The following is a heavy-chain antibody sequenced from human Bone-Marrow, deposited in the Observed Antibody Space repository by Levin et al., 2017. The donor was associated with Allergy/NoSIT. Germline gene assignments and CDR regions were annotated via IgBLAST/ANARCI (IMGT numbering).Heavy chain of an antibody. V-gene: IGHV4-34*01. CDR1: GGSSSASY. CDR2: IHHSGRT. J-gene: IGHJ4*02. D-gene: IGHD6-19*01. Sequence: GSLRLSCAIIGGSSSASYWTWIRQSPGKGLEWIGEIHHSGRTNYNPSLQSRVNISVDASKNQFYLTLTSVAAAETGVYYCARGRSGWRNFDSWGQGTLVAVSS. CDR3: ARGRSGWRNFDS.